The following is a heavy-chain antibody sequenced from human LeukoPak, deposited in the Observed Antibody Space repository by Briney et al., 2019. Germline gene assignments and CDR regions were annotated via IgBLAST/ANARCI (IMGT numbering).Heavy chain of an antibody. CDR2: TYYSGST. D-gene: IGHD6-19*01. Sequence: SETLSLTCTVSGGSISSGDYYWSWIRHPPGKALEGIGTTYYSGSTYYNPSLKSRVTISVDTSKNQFSLKLSSVTAADTAVYYCASLTTTSGWRSYYYYYMDVWGKGTTVTVSS. CDR1: GGSISSGDYY. CDR3: ASLTTTSGWRSYYYYYMDV. V-gene: IGHV4-30-4*08. J-gene: IGHJ6*03.